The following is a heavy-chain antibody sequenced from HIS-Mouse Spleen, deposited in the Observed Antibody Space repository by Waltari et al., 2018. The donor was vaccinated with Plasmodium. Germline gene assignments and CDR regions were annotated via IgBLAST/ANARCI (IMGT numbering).Heavy chain of an antibody. D-gene: IGHD3-22*01. CDR2: INPNSGGT. J-gene: IGHJ5*02. Sequence: QVQLVQSGAEVKKPGASVKVSCKDSGYTFPGYYMHWGRRAPGQGLEWMGWINPNSGGTNDAQKFQGRVTMTRDTSISTAYMELSRLRSDDTAVYYCARRSSNNHYYHSNPDWFDPWGQGTLVTVSS. CDR3: ARRSSNNHYYHSNPDWFDP. V-gene: IGHV1-2*02. CDR1: GYTFPGYY.